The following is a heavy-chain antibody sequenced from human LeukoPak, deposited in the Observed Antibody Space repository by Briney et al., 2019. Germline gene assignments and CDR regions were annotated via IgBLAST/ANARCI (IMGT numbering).Heavy chain of an antibody. CDR1: GFTFSNAW. CDR2: IKSKTDGGTT. J-gene: IGHJ4*02. Sequence: PGGSLRLSCAASGFTFSNAWMSWVRQAPGGGLEWVGRIKSKTDGGTTDYAAPVKGRFTISRDDSKNTLYLQMNSLKTEDTAVYYCALDYYDSSGLLSWGQGTLVTVSS. CDR3: ALDYYDSSGLLS. D-gene: IGHD3-22*01. V-gene: IGHV3-15*01.